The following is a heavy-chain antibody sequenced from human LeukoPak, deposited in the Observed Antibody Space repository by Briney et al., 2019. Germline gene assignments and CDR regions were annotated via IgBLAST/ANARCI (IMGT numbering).Heavy chain of an antibody. Sequence: ASVKVSCKASGGTFRYYAINWVRQAPGQGLEWMGGIIPLFGSANYAEKFQGRVTITMDDSTTTAYMVVSSLRSDDTAVYYCATDQSRIAAAGTRLNWFDPWGQGTLVTVSS. CDR3: ATDQSRIAAAGTRLNWFDP. CDR1: GGTFRYYA. D-gene: IGHD6-13*01. V-gene: IGHV1-69*05. J-gene: IGHJ5*02. CDR2: IIPLFGSA.